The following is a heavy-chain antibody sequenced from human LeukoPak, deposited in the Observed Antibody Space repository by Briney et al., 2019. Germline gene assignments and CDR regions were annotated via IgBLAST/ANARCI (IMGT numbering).Heavy chain of an antibody. Sequence: PGGSLRLSCAASGFTFSGFAMSWARQAPGKGLEWVSSTGNTGSTKYYADSVRGRFTISRDNSQNTLYLQMNNLRAEDTALYYCARLYSSSSSGWGQGTLVTVSS. CDR3: ARLYSSSSSG. D-gene: IGHD6-6*01. J-gene: IGHJ4*02. V-gene: IGHV3-23*01. CDR1: GFTFSGFA. CDR2: TGNTGSTK.